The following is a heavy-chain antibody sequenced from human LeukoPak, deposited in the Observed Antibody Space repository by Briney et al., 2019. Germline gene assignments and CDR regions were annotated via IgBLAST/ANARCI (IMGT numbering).Heavy chain of an antibody. J-gene: IGHJ6*04. CDR1: GFTFNSYE. CDR2: ISSSGSTI. V-gene: IGHV3-48*03. CDR3: AELGITMIGGV. Sequence: PGGSLRLSCAASGFTFNSYEMNWVRQAPGKGLEWVSYISSSGSTIYYADSVKGRFTISRDNAKNSLYLQVNSLRAEDTAVYYCAELGITMIGGVWGKGTTVTISS. D-gene: IGHD3-10*02.